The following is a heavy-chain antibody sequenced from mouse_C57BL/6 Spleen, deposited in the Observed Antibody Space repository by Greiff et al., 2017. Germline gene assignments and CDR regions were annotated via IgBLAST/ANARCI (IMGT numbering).Heavy chain of an antibody. Sequence: VQLQQPGAELVKPGASVKMSCKASGYTFTSYWITWVKQRPGQGLEWIGDIYPGSGSTNYNEKFKSKATLTVDTSSSTAYMQLSSLTSEDSAVYYCARYHEHDGGYAMDYWGQGTSVTVSS. CDR2: IYPGSGST. CDR1: GYTFTSYW. V-gene: IGHV1-55*01. D-gene: IGHD2-12*01. CDR3: ARYHEHDGGYAMDY. J-gene: IGHJ4*01.